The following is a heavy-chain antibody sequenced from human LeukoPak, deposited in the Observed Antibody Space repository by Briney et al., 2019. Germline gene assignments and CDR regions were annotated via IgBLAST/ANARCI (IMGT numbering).Heavy chain of an antibody. V-gene: IGHV4-61*02. Sequence: SQTLSLTCTVSGGSISSGSYYWSCIRQPAGKGLEWIGRIYTSGSTNYNPSLKSRVTISVDTSKNQFSLKLSSVTAADTAVYYCAREVDFGVVPNWFDPWGQGTLVTVSS. D-gene: IGHD3-3*01. J-gene: IGHJ5*02. CDR1: GGSISSGSYY. CDR3: AREVDFGVVPNWFDP. CDR2: IYTSGST.